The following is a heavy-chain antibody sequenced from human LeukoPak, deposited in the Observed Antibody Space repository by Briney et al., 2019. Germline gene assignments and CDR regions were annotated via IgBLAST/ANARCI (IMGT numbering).Heavy chain of an antibody. CDR1: GFTVSGTH. CDR2: MYTGGTT. Sequence: GGSLRLSCAASGFTVSGTHMSWVRQAPGKGLEWVSAMYTGGTTYYADSVKGRFTISRDNSKNSLYLQMNSLRAEDTVVYYCARDLSLATGVITTASIGYWGQGTLVTVSS. CDR3: ARDLSLATGVITTASIGY. J-gene: IGHJ4*02. D-gene: IGHD3-22*01. V-gene: IGHV3-53*01.